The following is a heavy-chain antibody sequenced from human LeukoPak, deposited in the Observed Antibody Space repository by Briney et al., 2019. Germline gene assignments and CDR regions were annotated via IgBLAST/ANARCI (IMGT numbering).Heavy chain of an antibody. CDR2: INPNSGGT. CDR1: GYTFTGYY. D-gene: IGHD3-22*01. Sequence: GASVKVSCKASGYTFTGYYMHWVRQAPGQGLEWMGRINPNSGGTNYAQKFQGRVTMTRDTSISTAYMELSRLRSDDTAVYYCARVGAAYYYDSVDYWAREPWSPSPQ. V-gene: IGHV1-2*06. CDR3: ARVGAAYYYDSVDY. J-gene: IGHJ4*02.